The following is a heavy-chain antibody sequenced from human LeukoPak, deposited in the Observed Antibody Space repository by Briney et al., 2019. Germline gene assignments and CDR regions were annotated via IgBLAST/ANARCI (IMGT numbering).Heavy chain of an antibody. CDR1: GFTFSTSA. Sequence: GRSLRLSCAASGFTFSTSAMHWVRQAPGKGLEWVALISYDGNNKYYADSVKGRFVISRDNSKNALYLQMNSLRAEDTAVYYCVRDNLGYYDILTGSHFDYWGQGTLVTVSS. J-gene: IGHJ4*02. CDR3: VRDNLGYYDILTGSHFDY. V-gene: IGHV3-30*09. D-gene: IGHD3-9*01. CDR2: ISYDGNNK.